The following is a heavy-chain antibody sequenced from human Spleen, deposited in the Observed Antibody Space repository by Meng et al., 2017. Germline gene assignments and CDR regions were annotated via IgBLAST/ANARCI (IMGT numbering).Heavy chain of an antibody. Sequence: SVKVSCKASGGTFSSYAISWVRQAPGQGLEWMGGIIPIFGTANYAQKFQGRVTITADESTSTAYMELSSLRSEDTAVYYCARVLSRGPGYSKNWFDPWGQGTLVTVSS. CDR2: IIPIFGTA. V-gene: IGHV1-69*13. CDR1: GGTFSSYA. D-gene: IGHD6-13*01. CDR3: ARVLSRGPGYSKNWFDP. J-gene: IGHJ5*02.